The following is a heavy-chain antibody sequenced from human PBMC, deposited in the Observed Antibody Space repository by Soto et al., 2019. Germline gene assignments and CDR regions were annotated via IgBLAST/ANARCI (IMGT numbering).Heavy chain of an antibody. CDR3: ARRGGSSSYYYYYYYMDV. CDR2: IYYSGST. CDR1: GGSISSYY. D-gene: IGHD6-6*01. Sequence: PSETLSLTCTVSGGSISSYYWSWIRQPPGKGPVLIGYIYYSGSTNYNPSLKSRVTISVDTSKNQFSLKLSSVTAADTAVYYFARRGGSSSYYYYYYYMDVWGKGTTVTVSS. V-gene: IGHV4-59*08. J-gene: IGHJ6*03.